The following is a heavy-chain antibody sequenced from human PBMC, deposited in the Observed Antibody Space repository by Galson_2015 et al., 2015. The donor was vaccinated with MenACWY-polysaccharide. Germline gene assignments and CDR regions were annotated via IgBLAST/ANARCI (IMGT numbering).Heavy chain of an antibody. CDR3: ASRGVVTPYSLDY. V-gene: IGHV3-7*01. CDR1: RFTFSNYW. D-gene: IGHD2-15*01. Sequence: SLRLSCAASRFTFSNYWMNWVRQAPGKGLEWVANMNQDGSDKRYAESVRGRFTISRDNGKSSLFLQMISLRAEDTALYYCASRGVVTPYSLDYWGQGTLVSVSS. CDR2: MNQDGSDK. J-gene: IGHJ4*02.